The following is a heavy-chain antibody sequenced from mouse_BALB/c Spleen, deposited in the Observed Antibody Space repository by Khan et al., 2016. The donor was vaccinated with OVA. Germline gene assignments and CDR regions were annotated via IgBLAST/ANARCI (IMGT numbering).Heavy chain of an antibody. CDR3: ARGNYYGGNSWFVY. CDR1: GYTFTNYG. D-gene: IGHD1-1*01. CDR2: INTNTGEP. J-gene: IGHJ3*01. V-gene: IGHV9-3*02. Sequence: QIQLVQSGPELKKPGETVKISCKASGYTFTNYGMNWVKQAPGKGLKWMGWINTNTGEPTYAEEFKGRFAFSLETSASTAYLQINNLKNEDTATYFCARGNYYGGNSWFVYWGQGTLVTVSA.